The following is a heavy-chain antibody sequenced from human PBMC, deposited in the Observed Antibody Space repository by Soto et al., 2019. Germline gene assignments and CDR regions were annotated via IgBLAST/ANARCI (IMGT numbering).Heavy chain of an antibody. J-gene: IGHJ6*02. D-gene: IGHD6-19*01. V-gene: IGHV3-21*01. CDR1: GFTFSSYS. Sequence: LRLSCAASGFTFSSYSMNWVRQAPGKGLEWVSSISSSSSSYIYYADSVKGRFTISRGNAKNSLYLQMNSLRAEDTAVYYCARDWGSGWHYGMDVWGQGTTVTVSS. CDR2: ISSSSSSYI. CDR3: ARDWGSGWHYGMDV.